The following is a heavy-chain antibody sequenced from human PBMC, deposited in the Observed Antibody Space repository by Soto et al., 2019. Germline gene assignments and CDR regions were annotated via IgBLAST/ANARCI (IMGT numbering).Heavy chain of an antibody. J-gene: IGHJ4*02. Sequence: SETLSLTCTVSGGSISSSSYYWGWIRQPPGKGLEWIGSIYYSGSTYYNPSLKSRVTISVDTSKNQFSLKLSSVTAADTAVYYCARHFFNPYFDYWGQGTLVTVSS. CDR1: GGSISSSSYY. CDR2: IYYSGST. V-gene: IGHV4-39*01. CDR3: ARHFFNPYFDY.